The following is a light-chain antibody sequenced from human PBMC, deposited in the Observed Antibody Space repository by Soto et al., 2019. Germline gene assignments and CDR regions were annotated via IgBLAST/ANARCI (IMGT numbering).Light chain of an antibody. CDR2: DVS. V-gene: IGLV2-8*01. J-gene: IGLJ1*01. CDR1: SSDVGGYNH. Sequence: QSALTQPPSASGSLGQSVTISCTGTSSDVGGYNHVSWYQQHPGKAPKLLIYDVSYRPSRVPDRFSGSKSGNTASLTVSGLQAEDETDYYCSSYAGSNSLVFGTWTKLTVL. CDR3: SSYAGSNSLV.